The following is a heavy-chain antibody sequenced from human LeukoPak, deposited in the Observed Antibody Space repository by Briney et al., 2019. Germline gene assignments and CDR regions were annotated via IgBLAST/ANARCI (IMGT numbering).Heavy chain of an antibody. J-gene: IGHJ3*02. V-gene: IGHV1-69*13. CDR2: IIPIFGTA. CDR3: ARGEDGYSMEAFDI. Sequence: SVTVSCKASGGTFSSYAISWVRQAPGQGLEWMGGIIPIFGTANYAQKFQGRVTITADESTSTAYMELSSLRSEDTAVYYCARGEDGYSMEAFDIWGQGTMVTVSS. D-gene: IGHD5-24*01. CDR1: GGTFSSYA.